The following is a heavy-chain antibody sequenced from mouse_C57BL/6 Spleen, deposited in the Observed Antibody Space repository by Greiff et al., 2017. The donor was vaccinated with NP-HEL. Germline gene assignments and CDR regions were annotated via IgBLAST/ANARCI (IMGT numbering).Heavy chain of an antibody. CDR1: GYTFTSYT. CDR2: INPSSGYT. CDR3: ALDGGSYFDY. V-gene: IGHV1-4*01. Sequence: VQLQQSGAELARPGASVKMSCKASGYTFTSYTMHWVKQRPGQGLEWIGCINPSSGYTKYNQKFKDKATLTADKSSSTAYMQLSSLTSEDSAVYYCALDGGSYFDYWGQGTTLTVSS. J-gene: IGHJ2*01.